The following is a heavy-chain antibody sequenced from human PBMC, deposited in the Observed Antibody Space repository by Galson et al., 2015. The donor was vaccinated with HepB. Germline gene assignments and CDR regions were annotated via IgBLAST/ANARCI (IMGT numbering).Heavy chain of an antibody. CDR1: GFTISSYS. Sequence: SLRLSCAASGFTISSYSMNWVRQAPGKGLEWVSYISSSSSTIYYADSVKGRFTISRDNAKNSLYLQMNSLRDEDTAVYYCARIDYDSSGYYAVDYWGQGTLVTVSS. CDR3: ARIDYDSSGYYAVDY. CDR2: ISSSSSTI. D-gene: IGHD3-22*01. J-gene: IGHJ4*02. V-gene: IGHV3-48*02.